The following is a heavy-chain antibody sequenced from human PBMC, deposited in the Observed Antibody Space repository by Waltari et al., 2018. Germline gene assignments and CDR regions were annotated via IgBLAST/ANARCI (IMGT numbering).Heavy chain of an antibody. D-gene: IGHD3-22*01. CDR2: ISYNERNI. CDR3: ARDYCDRTNCHGMDV. Sequence: QVQLVESGGGVVQPGRSLRLSCAASEFTFRSYPIHWVRQAPGKGLEWVAVISYNERNIYYVDSVKGRFIISRDNSRKMLYLQMNSLRTEDTAVNYCARDYCDRTNCHGMDVWGQGTTVTVSS. CDR1: EFTFRSYP. V-gene: IGHV3-30*04. J-gene: IGHJ6*02.